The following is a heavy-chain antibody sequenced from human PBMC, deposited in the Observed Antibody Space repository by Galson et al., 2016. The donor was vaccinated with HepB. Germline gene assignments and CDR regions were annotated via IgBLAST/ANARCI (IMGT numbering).Heavy chain of an antibody. D-gene: IGHD3-3*01. V-gene: IGHV1-69*13. CDR1: GGTLRGSFVSYS. J-gene: IGHJ3*02. Sequence: SVKVSCKASGGTLRGSFVSYSVSWVRQAPGQGLEWVGGIIPIFGTTNYAQKFKGRVSIVADESTNTAYMEMRSLRSDDTAVYFCARNGIKIFGVAVVRDAYDIWGQGTVVSVSS. CDR3: ARNGIKIFGVAVVRDAYDI. CDR2: IIPIFGTT.